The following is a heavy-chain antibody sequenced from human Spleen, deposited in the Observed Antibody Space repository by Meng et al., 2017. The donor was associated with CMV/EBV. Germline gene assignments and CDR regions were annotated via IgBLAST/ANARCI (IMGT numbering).Heavy chain of an antibody. D-gene: IGHD3-9*01. Sequence: SETLSLTCTVSGGSISSSSYYWGWIRQPPGKGLEWIGSIYYSGSTYYNPSLKSRVTISVDTSKNQFSLKLSSVTAADTAVYYCAREGRYYDILTGYRDYYGMDAWGQGTTVTVSS. CDR1: GGSISSSSYY. CDR3: AREGRYYDILTGYRDYYGMDA. V-gene: IGHV4-39*07. CDR2: IYYSGST. J-gene: IGHJ6*02.